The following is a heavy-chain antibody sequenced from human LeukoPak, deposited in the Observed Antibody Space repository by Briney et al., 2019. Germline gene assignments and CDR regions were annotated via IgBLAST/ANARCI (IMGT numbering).Heavy chain of an antibody. CDR1: GTSMIDYY. V-gene: IGHV4-4*07. CDR3: ARDQEAYCTSSSCFQFAP. CDR2: IYDNTNS. J-gene: IGHJ5*01. Sequence: SETLSLTCTVSGTSMIDYYWSWIRQPAGKGLQWIGRIYDNTNSNYNPSLKSRVTMFVDTSKNQFSLRLTSVTAADTATYYFARDQEAYCTSSSCFQFAPWGQGTLVIVSS. D-gene: IGHD2-8*01.